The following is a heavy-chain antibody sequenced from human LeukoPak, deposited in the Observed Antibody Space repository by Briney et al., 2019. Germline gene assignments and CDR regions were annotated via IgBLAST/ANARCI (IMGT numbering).Heavy chain of an antibody. D-gene: IGHD6-19*01. CDR3: ARSPYVPYSSGWANWFDP. CDR1: GGSISGYY. CDR2: IYYSGST. J-gene: IGHJ5*02. V-gene: IGHV4-59*01. Sequence: SETLSLTCTVSGGSISGYYWSWIRQPPGKGLEWIGYIYYSGSTNYNPSLKSRVTISVDTSENHFSLKLSSVTAADTAVYYCARSPYVPYSSGWANWFDPWGQGTLVTVSS.